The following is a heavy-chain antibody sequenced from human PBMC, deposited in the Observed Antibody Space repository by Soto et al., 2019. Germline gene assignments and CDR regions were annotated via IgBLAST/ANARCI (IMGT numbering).Heavy chain of an antibody. J-gene: IGHJ4*02. CDR1: GFTFSSYW. V-gene: IGHV3-7*01. D-gene: IGHD6-25*01. Sequence: EVQLVESGGGLVQTGGSLRLSCAASGFTFSSYWMSWVRQAPGKGLEWVANIKQDGSEKYYVDSVNGRFTISRDNAKKSLYLQVNSLRVEDTAVYYCAREKRANGYFDYWGQGTLVTVSS. CDR2: IKQDGSEK. CDR3: AREKRANGYFDY.